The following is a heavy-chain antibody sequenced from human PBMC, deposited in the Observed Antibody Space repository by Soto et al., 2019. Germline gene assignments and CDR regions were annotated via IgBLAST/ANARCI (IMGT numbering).Heavy chain of an antibody. D-gene: IGHD6-19*01. CDR2: IKQDGSQN. Sequence: PGGSLRLCCASSVFTFSNYWMSWFRQAPGKWLEWVANIKQDGSQNYYVDSVKGRFTTSRDNTKNSFYLQMNSLRAEDTAVYYCARDHINGWKFDYWGRGTLVTVSS. CDR1: VFTFSNYW. V-gene: IGHV3-7*01. CDR3: ARDHINGWKFDY. J-gene: IGHJ4*02.